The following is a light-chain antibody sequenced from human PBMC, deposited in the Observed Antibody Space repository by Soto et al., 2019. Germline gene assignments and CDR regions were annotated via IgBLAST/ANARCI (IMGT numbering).Light chain of an antibody. Sequence: DIQMTQSPSSLSASVGDRVTITCRASQDIRSDLAWYQQKAGKAPKRLIYTESSLQSGVPSRFSGSGSGTEFTLTISSLQPEDFATYYCLQQNSYPRTFGQGTKVEIK. V-gene: IGKV1-17*01. CDR2: TES. CDR1: QDIRSD. J-gene: IGKJ1*01. CDR3: LQQNSYPRT.